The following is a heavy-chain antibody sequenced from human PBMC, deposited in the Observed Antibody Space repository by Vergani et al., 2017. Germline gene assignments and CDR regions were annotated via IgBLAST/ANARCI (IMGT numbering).Heavy chain of an antibody. CDR3: ARVSSDIVVVPAAMGGGGCSGGSCYWVGEYFQH. CDR1: GFTFSSYG. J-gene: IGHJ1*01. V-gene: IGHV3-21*05. CDR2: ISSSSSYT. D-gene: IGHD2-2*01. Sequence: VQLVESGGGVVQPGRSLRLSCAASGFTFSSYGMHWVRQAPGKGLEWVSYISSSSSYTNYADSVKGRFTISRDNAKNTLYLQMNSLRAEDTAVYYCARVSSDIVVVPAAMGGGGCSGGSCYWVGEYFQHWGQGTLVTVSS.